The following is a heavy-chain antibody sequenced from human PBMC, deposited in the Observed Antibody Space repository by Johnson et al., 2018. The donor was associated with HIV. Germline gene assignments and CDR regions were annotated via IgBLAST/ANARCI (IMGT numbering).Heavy chain of an antibody. Sequence: VQLVESGGGLVQPGGSLRLSCAASGFTVSSNYMSWVRQAPGKVLEWVSVIYSGGSTYYADSVKGRFTISRDNSKNTLYLQMNSLRAEDTAVYYCARDLSEGELGHAFDIWGQGTMVTVSS. J-gene: IGHJ3*02. CDR2: IYSGGST. CDR3: ARDLSEGELGHAFDI. D-gene: IGHD1-26*01. CDR1: GFTVSSNY. V-gene: IGHV3-66*01.